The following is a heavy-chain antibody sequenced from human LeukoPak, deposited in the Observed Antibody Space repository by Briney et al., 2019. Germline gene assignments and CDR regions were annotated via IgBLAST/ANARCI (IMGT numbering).Heavy chain of an antibody. Sequence: PGGSLRLSCAASGFTFSSYAMSWVRQAPGKGLEWVSAISGSGGSTYYADSVKGRFTISRDNSKNTLYLQMNSLRVEDTAVYYCAKGVAQVTMVRGVIDWGQGTLVTVSS. D-gene: IGHD3-10*01. J-gene: IGHJ4*02. V-gene: IGHV3-23*01. CDR2: ISGSGGST. CDR3: AKGVAQVTMVRGVID. CDR1: GFTFSSYA.